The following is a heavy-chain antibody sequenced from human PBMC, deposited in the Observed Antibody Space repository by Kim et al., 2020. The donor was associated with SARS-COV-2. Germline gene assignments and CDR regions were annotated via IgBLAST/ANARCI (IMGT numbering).Heavy chain of an antibody. J-gene: IGHJ6*02. V-gene: IGHV5-10-1*01. CDR3: ASRRLGYCSSTSCYRHYGMDV. D-gene: IGHD2-2*02. CDR2: IDPSDSYT. CDR1: GYSFTSYW. Sequence: GASLKISCKGSGYSFTSYWISWVRQMPGKGLEWMGRIDPSDSYTNYSPSFQGHVTISADKSISTAYLQWSSLKASDTAMYYCASRRLGYCSSTSCYRHYGMDVWGQGTTVTVSS.